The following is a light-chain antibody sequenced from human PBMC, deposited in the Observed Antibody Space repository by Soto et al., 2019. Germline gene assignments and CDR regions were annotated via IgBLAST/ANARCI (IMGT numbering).Light chain of an antibody. J-gene: IGLJ2*01. CDR3: GTWDGSLNTQI. Sequence: QSVWTQPPSVSAAPGQKVTISCSGSSSNIGNNYVSWYQQLPGTAPQLLIYANDKRPSGIPDRFSGSKSGTSATLGINGLQTGDEADYYCGTWDGSLNTQIFGGGTKLTVL. CDR2: AND. V-gene: IGLV1-51*01. CDR1: SSNIGNNY.